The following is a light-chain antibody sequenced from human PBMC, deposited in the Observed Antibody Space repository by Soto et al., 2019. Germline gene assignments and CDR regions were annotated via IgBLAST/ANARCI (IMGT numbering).Light chain of an antibody. CDR1: SSDVGCYNY. Sequence: QSALTQPASVSGSPGQSITISCTGTSSDVGCYNYVSWYQQQSGKAPKLMIHEVSNRPSGVSSRFSGSKSGNTASLTISGLQAEDEADYYCSSYTSSRAYVFGIGTKVTVL. J-gene: IGLJ1*01. CDR2: EVS. CDR3: SSYTSSRAYV. V-gene: IGLV2-14*01.